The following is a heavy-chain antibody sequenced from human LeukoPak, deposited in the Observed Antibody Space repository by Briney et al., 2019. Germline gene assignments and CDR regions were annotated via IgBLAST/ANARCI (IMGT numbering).Heavy chain of an antibody. CDR1: GFTFSSYS. D-gene: IGHD3-10*01. CDR3: AKDALRAVPYYFDY. J-gene: IGHJ4*02. CDR2: ISGSGGST. Sequence: GGSLRLSCAASGFTFSSYSMNWVRQAPGKGLEWVSAISGSGGSTYYADPVKGRFTISRDNSKNTLFLQMNSLRAEDTAVYYCAKDALRAVPYYFDYWGQGTLVTVSS. V-gene: IGHV3-23*01.